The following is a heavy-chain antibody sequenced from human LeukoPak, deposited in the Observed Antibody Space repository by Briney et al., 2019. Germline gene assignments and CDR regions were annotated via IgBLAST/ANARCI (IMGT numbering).Heavy chain of an antibody. J-gene: IGHJ4*02. CDR3: ARVRRFSGYYNVYFDD. Sequence: SETLSLTCTVSGGSISSYYWGWIRQPPGKGLEWIGYINYSGSTNYNPSLKSRVTVSLDSSNNQFSLKVRSVTAADTAVYYCARVRRFSGYYNVYFDDWGQGSLVTASS. D-gene: IGHD3-3*01. CDR2: INYSGST. V-gene: IGHV4-59*01. CDR1: GGSISSYY.